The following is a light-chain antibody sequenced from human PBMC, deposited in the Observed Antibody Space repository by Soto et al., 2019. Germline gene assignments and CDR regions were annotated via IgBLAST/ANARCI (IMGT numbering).Light chain of an antibody. Sequence: HSALPQPPSVSGTPVQSVTSSCTGTSSNVGGHNWVSWYQQHPGKAPKLMIYEVSKRPSGVPDRFSGSKSGNTASLTVSGLQAEDGADYTCSSFAVRHNLFGTGTNVTVL. CDR2: EVS. CDR1: SSNVGGHNW. J-gene: IGLJ1*01. V-gene: IGLV2-8*01. CDR3: SSFAVRHNL.